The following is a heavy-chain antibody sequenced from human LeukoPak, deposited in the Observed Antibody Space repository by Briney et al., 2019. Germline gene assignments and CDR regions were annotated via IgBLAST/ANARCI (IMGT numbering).Heavy chain of an antibody. J-gene: IGHJ2*01. V-gene: IGHV6-1*01. CDR2: TYYRAEWHS. Sequence: SQTLSLTCAISGDSVSSNSATWNWIRQSPSRGLEWLGRTYYRAEWHSDYAVSVKSRITVNPDTSKNQFSLQLNSVTPEDTAVYFCARALGYYDFVTGRSGDWYFDLWGRGTLVTVSS. CDR1: GDSVSSNSAT. CDR3: ARALGYYDFVTGRSGDWYFDL. D-gene: IGHD3-9*01.